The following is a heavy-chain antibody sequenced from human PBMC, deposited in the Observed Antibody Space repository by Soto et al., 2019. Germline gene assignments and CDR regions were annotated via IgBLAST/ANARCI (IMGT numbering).Heavy chain of an antibody. D-gene: IGHD6-6*01. V-gene: IGHV1-46*01. Sequence: QVQLVQSGTEVKKPGASVKVSYKASGYAFTSFYIHWVGQAPGQGLEWLGTFNPSGGSTSYAQKFQGRVTMTGDTSTNTVYMEVSSLTAEDTAVYYCARRGSEIAARAYNWFDPWGQGTLVTVSS. CDR3: ARRGSEIAARAYNWFDP. J-gene: IGHJ5*02. CDR1: GYAFTSFY. CDR2: FNPSGGST.